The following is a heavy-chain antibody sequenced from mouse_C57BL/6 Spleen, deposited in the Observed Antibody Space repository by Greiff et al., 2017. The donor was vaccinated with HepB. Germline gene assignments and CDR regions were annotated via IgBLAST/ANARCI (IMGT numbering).Heavy chain of an antibody. D-gene: IGHD2-3*01. CDR3: ARDDPYYFDY. Sequence: QVQLQQPGAELVMPGASVKLSCKASGYTFTSYWMHWVKQRPGQGLEWIGEIDPSDSYTNYNQKFKGKSTLTVDKSSSTAYMQLSSLTSEDSAVYYCARDDPYYFDYWGQGTTLTVSS. V-gene: IGHV1-69*01. CDR1: GYTFTSYW. J-gene: IGHJ2*01. CDR2: IDPSDSYT.